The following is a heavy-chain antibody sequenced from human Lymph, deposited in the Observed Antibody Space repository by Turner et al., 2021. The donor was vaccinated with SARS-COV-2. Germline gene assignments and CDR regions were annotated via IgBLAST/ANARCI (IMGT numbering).Heavy chain of an antibody. Sequence: EVQLLESGGGLVQPGGSLRLSCAASRFTFSSYAISWVRQAPGKGLEGVAAIRGSGGSTYYADSVKGRFTISRDNSKNTLYLQMNSLRAEDTAVYYCATPRNSYYYGSGSYFDFDYWGQGTLVTVSS. CDR3: ATPRNSYYYGSGSYFDFDY. D-gene: IGHD3-10*01. V-gene: IGHV3-23*01. J-gene: IGHJ4*02. CDR1: RFTFSSYA. CDR2: IRGSGGST.